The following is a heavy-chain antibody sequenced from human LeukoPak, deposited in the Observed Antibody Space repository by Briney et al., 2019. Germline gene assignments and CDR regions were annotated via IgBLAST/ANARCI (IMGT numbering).Heavy chain of an antibody. Sequence: GGSLRLSCAASGFTFSSYAMHWVRQAPGKGLEWVAVISYDGSNKYYADSVKGRFTISRDNSKNTLYLQMNSLRAEDTAVYYCARDGPLRFLEWLDYWGQGTLVTVSS. CDR3: ARDGPLRFLEWLDY. V-gene: IGHV3-30-3*01. CDR1: GFTFSSYA. D-gene: IGHD3-3*01. J-gene: IGHJ4*02. CDR2: ISYDGSNK.